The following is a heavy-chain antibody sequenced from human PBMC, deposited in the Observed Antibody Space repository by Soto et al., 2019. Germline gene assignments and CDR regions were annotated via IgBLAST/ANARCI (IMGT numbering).Heavy chain of an antibody. CDR2: IGTAGDT. Sequence: PGGSLRLSCAASGFTFSSYDMHWVRQATGKGLEWVSAIGTAGDTYYPGSVKGRFTISRENAKNSLYLQMNSLRAGDTAVYYCARAPSGYPFNFDYWGQGTLVTVSS. J-gene: IGHJ4*02. D-gene: IGHD3-22*01. CDR1: GFTFSSYD. CDR3: ARAPSGYPFNFDY. V-gene: IGHV3-13*04.